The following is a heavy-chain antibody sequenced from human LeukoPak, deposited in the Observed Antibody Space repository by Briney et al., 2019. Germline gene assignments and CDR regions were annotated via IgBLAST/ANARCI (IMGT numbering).Heavy chain of an antibody. CDR3: ATAGSSGWYRSAFDI. CDR2: IYYSGST. J-gene: IGHJ3*02. CDR1: GDSISSYY. V-gene: IGHV4-59*08. Sequence: SETLSLTCTVSGDSISSYYWSWIRQPPGKGLEWIGYIYYSGSTNYNPSLKSRVTISVDTSKNQFSLKLSSVTAADTAVYYCATAGSSGWYRSAFDIWGQGTMVTVSS. D-gene: IGHD6-19*01.